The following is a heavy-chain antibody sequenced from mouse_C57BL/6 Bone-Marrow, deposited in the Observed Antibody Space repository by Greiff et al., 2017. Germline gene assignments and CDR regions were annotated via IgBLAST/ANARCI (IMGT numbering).Heavy chain of an antibody. CDR1: GYTFTGYW. J-gene: IGHJ4*01. Sequence: QVQLQQSGAELMKPGASVKLSCTATGYTFTGYWIEWVKQRPGHGLEWIGEILPGSGSTNSNEKFKGKATFTADTSSNTAYMQLSSLTTEDSAIYYCAREGFGGDYWGQGTSVTVSS. D-gene: IGHD3-3*01. CDR2: ILPGSGST. V-gene: IGHV1-9*01. CDR3: AREGFGGDY.